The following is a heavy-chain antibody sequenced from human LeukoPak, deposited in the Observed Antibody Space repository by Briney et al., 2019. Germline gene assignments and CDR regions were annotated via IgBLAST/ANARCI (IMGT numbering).Heavy chain of an antibody. CDR3: VRNLAVAGTCFDS. CDR2: IKQDGSDR. Sequence: PGGSLRLSCAASGFTFRNYWMSWVRQAPGRGREGVANIKQDGSDRNYVTSVRGRFTISRDNAESSLYLQMNSLRVEDTAVYYCVRNLAVAGTCFDSWGQGTLVTVSS. CDR1: GFTFRNYW. D-gene: IGHD6-19*01. V-gene: IGHV3-7*03. J-gene: IGHJ4*02.